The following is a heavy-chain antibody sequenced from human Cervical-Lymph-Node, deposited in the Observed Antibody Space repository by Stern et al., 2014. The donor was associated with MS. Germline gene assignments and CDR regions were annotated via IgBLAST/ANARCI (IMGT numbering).Heavy chain of an antibody. CDR2: IIPIFGTA. Sequence: VQLXXXGAEVKKPGSSVKVSCKASGGTFSSYAISWVRQAPGQGLEWMGGIIPIFGTANYAQKFQGRVTITADESSSTAYMELSSLRSEDTAVYYCAGKIGDTVXXXMDVWGQGTTVTVSS. J-gene: IGHJ6*02. D-gene: IGHD4-23*01. V-gene: IGHV1-69*01. CDR3: AGKIGDTVXXXMDV. CDR1: GGTFSSYA.